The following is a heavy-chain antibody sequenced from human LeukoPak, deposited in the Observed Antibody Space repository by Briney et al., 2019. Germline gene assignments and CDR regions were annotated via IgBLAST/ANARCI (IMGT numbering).Heavy chain of an antibody. CDR2: FDPEDGET. D-gene: IGHD2-2*01. V-gene: IGHV1-24*01. Sequence: GASVKVSCKVSGYTLTELFMHWVRQAPGKGLEWMGGFDPEDGETIYAQKFQGRVTMTEDTSTDTAYMELSSLRSEDTAVYYCATATSVIVVVPAATYYYYMDVWGKGTTVTVSS. CDR1: GYTLTELF. CDR3: ATATSVIVVVPAATYYYYMDV. J-gene: IGHJ6*03.